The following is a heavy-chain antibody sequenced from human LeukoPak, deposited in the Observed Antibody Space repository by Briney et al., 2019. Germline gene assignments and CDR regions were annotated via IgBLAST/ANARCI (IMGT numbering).Heavy chain of an antibody. J-gene: IGHJ1*01. D-gene: IGHD3-10*01. CDR2: INPNSGDT. CDR3: ARVAIMVRGVNLFHQ. V-gene: IGHV1-2*02. Sequence: ASVKVSCKASGYTFTSYGISWVRQAPGQGLEWMGWINPNSGDTNYAQKFQGRVIMTWGTSISTAYMELSRLKSDDTAVFYCARVAIMVRGVNLFHQWGQGTLVTVSS. CDR1: GYTFTSYG.